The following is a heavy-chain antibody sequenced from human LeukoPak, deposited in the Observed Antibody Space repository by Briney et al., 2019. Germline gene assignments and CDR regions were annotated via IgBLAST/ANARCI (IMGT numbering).Heavy chain of an antibody. J-gene: IGHJ6*03. CDR1: GFTFSDYY. V-gene: IGHV3-11*04. CDR3: ARAGEMRYMDV. D-gene: IGHD5-24*01. Sequence: RPGGSLRLSCEASGFTFSDYYMSWIRQAPGKGLEWVSHIKGIGPTTYYADSVRGRFTISRDNAKNSLFLQMNSLRVDDTAIYYCARAGEMRYMDVWGKGTAVAVSS. CDR2: IKGIGPTT.